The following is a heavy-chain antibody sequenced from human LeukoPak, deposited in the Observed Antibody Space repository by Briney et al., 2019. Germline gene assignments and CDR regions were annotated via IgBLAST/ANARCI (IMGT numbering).Heavy chain of an antibody. Sequence: SETLSLTCTVSGDSINGRDYYWGWIRQPPGKGLEWIGYIYYSGSTNYNPSLKSRVTISVDTSKNQFSLKLSSVTAADTAVYYCARGDGSYYSIDYWGQGTLVTVSS. D-gene: IGHD1-26*01. J-gene: IGHJ4*02. CDR1: GDSINGRDYY. CDR2: IYYSGST. V-gene: IGHV4-61*08. CDR3: ARGDGSYYSIDY.